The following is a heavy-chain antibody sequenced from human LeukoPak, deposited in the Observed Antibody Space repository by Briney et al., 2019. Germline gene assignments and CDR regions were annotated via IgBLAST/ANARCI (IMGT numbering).Heavy chain of an antibody. V-gene: IGHV1-8*01. D-gene: IGHD6-13*01. CDR2: MNPNSGNA. CDR3: ARGRGAADNWFDP. CDR1: GCTFTSYD. Sequence: ASVKVSWKASGCTFTSYDIKWVRQATGRGLEWMGWMNPNSGNAGYAQKFQGRVTMTRNTSISTAYMELSSLRSEDTAVYYCARGRGAADNWFDPWGQGTLVTVSS. J-gene: IGHJ5*02.